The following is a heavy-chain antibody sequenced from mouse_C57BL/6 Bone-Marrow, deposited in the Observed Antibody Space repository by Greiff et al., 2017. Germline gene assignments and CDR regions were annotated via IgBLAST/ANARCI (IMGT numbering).Heavy chain of an antibody. D-gene: IGHD3-2*02. J-gene: IGHJ2*01. CDR3: AREGQGYFDY. Sequence: EVKLVESGPELVKPGASVKMSCKASGYTFTDYNMHWVKQSHGKSLEWIGYINPNNGGTSYNQKFKGKATLTVNKSSSTAYMELRSLTSEDSAVYYCAREGQGYFDYWGQGTILTVSS. CDR2: INPNNGGT. CDR1: GYTFTDYN. V-gene: IGHV1-22*01.